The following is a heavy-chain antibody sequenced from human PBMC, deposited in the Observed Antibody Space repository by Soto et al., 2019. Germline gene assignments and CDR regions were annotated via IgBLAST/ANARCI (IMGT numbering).Heavy chain of an antibody. CDR3: THQTSGNHYGGMDV. CDR2: IYWDDDE. V-gene: IGHV2-5*02. Sequence: QITLKESGPTLVKPTQTLTLTCTFSGFSLTTSGVGVGWIRQPPGKALEWLALIYWDDDERYSPSLKSRLTITKDTSKNQVVLTVTNMDPVDTATYYCTHQTSGNHYGGMDVWGQGTTVTVSS. D-gene: IGHD3-16*01. CDR1: GFSLTTSGVG. J-gene: IGHJ6*02.